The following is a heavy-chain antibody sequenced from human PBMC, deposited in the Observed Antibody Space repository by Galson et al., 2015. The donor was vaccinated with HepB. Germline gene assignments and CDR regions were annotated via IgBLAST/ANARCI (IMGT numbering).Heavy chain of an antibody. CDR2: IIPIFGTV. CDR3: ARALGTMIVVVNNWFDP. CDR1: GGTFSSYA. J-gene: IGHJ5*02. D-gene: IGHD3-22*01. Sequence: SVKVSCKASGGTFSSYAISWVRQAPGQGLEWMGGIIPIFGTVNYAQKFQGRVTITADESTSTAYMEVSSLRSEDTAVYYCARALGTMIVVVNNWFDPWGQGTLVTVSS. V-gene: IGHV1-69*13.